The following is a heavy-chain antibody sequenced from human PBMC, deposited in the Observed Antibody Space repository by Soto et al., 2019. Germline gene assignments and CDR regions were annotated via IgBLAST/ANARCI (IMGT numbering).Heavy chain of an antibody. Sequence: GGSLRLSCPASGVTFSSCAMSWVRQAPGKGLEWVALIWYDGNNKYYADSVKGRFTISRDNSKNTLDLQMNCLRAEDTAVYYCARDQGPRGGERMRFDIWGQGTMVTVSS. CDR1: GVTFSSCA. CDR2: IWYDGNNK. D-gene: IGHD1-1*01. J-gene: IGHJ3*02. CDR3: ARDQGPRGGERMRFDI. V-gene: IGHV3-33*08.